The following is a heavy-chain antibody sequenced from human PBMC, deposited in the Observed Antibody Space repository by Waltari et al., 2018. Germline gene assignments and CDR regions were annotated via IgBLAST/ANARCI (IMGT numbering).Heavy chain of an antibody. V-gene: IGHV4-61*02. CDR3: ARAGGYGFDWLFSFDY. Sequence: QVQLQESGPGLVKPSQTLSLTCTVSGGSISSGSYYWSWIRQPAGKGLEWIGRIYTSGGTNYNPSLKSRVTISVDTSKNQFSLKLSSVTAADTAVYYCARAGGYGFDWLFSFDYWGQGTLVTVSS. J-gene: IGHJ4*02. CDR2: IYTSGGT. CDR1: GGSISSGSYY. D-gene: IGHD3-9*01.